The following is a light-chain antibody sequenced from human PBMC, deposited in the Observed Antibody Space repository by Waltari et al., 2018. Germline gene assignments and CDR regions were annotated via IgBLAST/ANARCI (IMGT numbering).Light chain of an antibody. CDR2: GAS. V-gene: IGKV3-20*01. Sequence: EIVLTQSPGTLSLSPGERATLSCRASQSVSSSFLAWYQQKPGQAPRLFIYGASSRAIGIPDRFSGSGSGTDFTLTISRLEPEDFAVYYCQQYGSSPNTFGQGTKLEIK. CDR1: QSVSSSF. CDR3: QQYGSSPNT. J-gene: IGKJ2*01.